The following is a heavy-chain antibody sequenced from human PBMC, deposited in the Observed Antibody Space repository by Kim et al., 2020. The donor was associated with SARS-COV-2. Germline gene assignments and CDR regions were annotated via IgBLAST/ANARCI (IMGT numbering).Heavy chain of an antibody. CDR3: VRVSLLSSGTDPSLDGRGLDY. Sequence: GGSLRLSCADSEFTFSGHYMDWVRQAPGKGLEWVGRIRNKANGYSTAYAASVKGRFTVSRDDLKNSVYLQMNSLKTDDTAVYYCVRVSLLSSGTDPSLDGRGLDYWGLGTRVTVSS. CDR2: IRNKANGYST. J-gene: IGHJ4*02. CDR1: EFTFSGHY. D-gene: IGHD1-26*01. V-gene: IGHV3-72*01.